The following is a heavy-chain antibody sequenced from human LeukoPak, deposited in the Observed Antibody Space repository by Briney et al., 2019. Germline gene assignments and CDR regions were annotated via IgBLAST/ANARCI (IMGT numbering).Heavy chain of an antibody. CDR3: ASAKGAVGAFDI. V-gene: IGHV3-64*01. CDR1: GFTFSSYA. Sequence: GGSLRLSCAASGFTFSSYAMHWVRQAPGKGLEYVSAISSNGGSTYYANSVKGRSTISRDNSKNTLYLQMGSLRAEDMAVYYCASAKGAVGAFDIWGQGTMVTVSS. D-gene: IGHD4/OR15-4a*01. J-gene: IGHJ3*02. CDR2: ISSNGGST.